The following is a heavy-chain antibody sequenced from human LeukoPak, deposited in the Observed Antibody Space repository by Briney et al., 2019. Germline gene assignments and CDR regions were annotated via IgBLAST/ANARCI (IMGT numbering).Heavy chain of an antibody. CDR3: VRSGYTYGATVDY. D-gene: IGHD5-18*01. CDR2: IYYSGST. V-gene: IGHV4-39*01. Sequence: PSETLSLTCTVSGGSISTRSYYWGWIRQPPGKGLEWIGSIYYSGSTYYNPSLKSRVTISVDTSKNQFSLKLRSVTAADTAVFYCVRSGYTYGATVDYWGQGTLVTVSS. CDR1: GGSISTRSYY. J-gene: IGHJ4*02.